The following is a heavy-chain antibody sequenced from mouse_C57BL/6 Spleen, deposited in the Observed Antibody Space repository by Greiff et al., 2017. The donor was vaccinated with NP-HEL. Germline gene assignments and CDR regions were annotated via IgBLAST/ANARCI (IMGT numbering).Heavy chain of an antibody. CDR2: IYPGSGNT. Sequence: VQLQESGAELVRPGASVKLSCKASGYTFTDYYINWVKQRPGQGLEWIARIYPGSGNTYYNEKFKGKATLTAEKSSGTAYMQLSSLTSEDSAVYFCARGEEDYGSSLAYWGQGTLVTVSA. J-gene: IGHJ3*01. V-gene: IGHV1-76*01. CDR1: GYTFTDYY. D-gene: IGHD1-1*01. CDR3: ARGEEDYGSSLAY.